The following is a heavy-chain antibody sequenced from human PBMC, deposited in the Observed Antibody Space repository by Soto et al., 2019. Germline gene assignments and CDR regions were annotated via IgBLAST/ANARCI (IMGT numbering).Heavy chain of an antibody. V-gene: IGHV3-33*01. Sequence: QVQLVESGGGVVQPGRSLRLSCAASGFTFSSYGLHWVRQAPGKGLERVAVIWDDGSNKYYADSVKGRFTISRDNSKNTLYLQMNSLRSEDTAVYYCARGSSWYPTYDYWGQGTLGTVSS. CDR2: IWDDGSNK. D-gene: IGHD6-13*01. J-gene: IGHJ4*02. CDR1: GFTFSSYG. CDR3: ARGSSWYPTYDY.